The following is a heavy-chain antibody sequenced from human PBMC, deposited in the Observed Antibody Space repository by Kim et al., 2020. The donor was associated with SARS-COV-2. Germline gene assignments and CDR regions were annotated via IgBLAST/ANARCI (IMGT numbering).Heavy chain of an antibody. CDR3: ARASWTYQLPNPPPDY. J-gene: IGHJ4*02. Sequence: ASVKVSCKASGYTFTSYYMHWVRQAPGQGLEWMGIINPSGGSTSYAQKFQGRVTMTRDTSTSTVYMELSSLRSEDTAVYYCARASWTYQLPNPPPDYWGQGTLVTVSS. D-gene: IGHD2-2*01. CDR2: INPSGGST. V-gene: IGHV1-46*01. CDR1: GYTFTSYY.